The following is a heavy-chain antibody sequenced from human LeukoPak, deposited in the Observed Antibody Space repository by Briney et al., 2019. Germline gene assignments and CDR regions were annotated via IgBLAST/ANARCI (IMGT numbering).Heavy chain of an antibody. J-gene: IGHJ5*02. D-gene: IGHD3-10*01. CDR1: GGSFSGYY. V-gene: IGHV4-34*01. Sequence: PSETLSLTCAVYGGSFSGYYWSWIRQPPGKGLEWIGEINHSGSTNYNPSLKSRVTISVDTSKNQFSLKLSSVTAADTAVYYCARDEGSGSYDNWFDPWGQGTLVTVSS. CDR2: INHSGST. CDR3: ARDEGSGSYDNWFDP.